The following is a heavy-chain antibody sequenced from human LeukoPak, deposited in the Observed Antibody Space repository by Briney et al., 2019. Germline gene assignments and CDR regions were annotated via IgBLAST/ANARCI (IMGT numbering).Heavy chain of an antibody. D-gene: IGHD2-15*01. Sequence: GGSLRLSCAASGSTLSNYAMHWVRQAPGKGLEWVSLITGSGSNTYYADSVKGRFTISRDNSKNTLYLQMNSLRAEDTAVYYCARKDEVTKNFDYWGQGALVTVSS. V-gene: IGHV3-23*01. J-gene: IGHJ4*02. CDR2: ITGSGSNT. CDR1: GSTLSNYA. CDR3: ARKDEVTKNFDY.